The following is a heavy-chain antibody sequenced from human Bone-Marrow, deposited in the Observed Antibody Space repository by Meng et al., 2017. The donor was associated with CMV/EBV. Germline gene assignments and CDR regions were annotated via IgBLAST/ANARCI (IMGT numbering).Heavy chain of an antibody. J-gene: IGHJ6*02. CDR2: ISAYNGNT. V-gene: IGHV1-18*01. Sequence: ASVKVSCKASGYTFTSYGISWVRQAPGQGLEWMGWISAYNGNTNYAQKLQGRVTMTTDTSTSTAYMELRSLRSDDTAVYYCARVKTGYCSSTSCYPPLYGMDVWGQGTTVTVSS. CDR3: ARVKTGYCSSTSCYPPLYGMDV. D-gene: IGHD2-2*01. CDR1: GYTFTSYG.